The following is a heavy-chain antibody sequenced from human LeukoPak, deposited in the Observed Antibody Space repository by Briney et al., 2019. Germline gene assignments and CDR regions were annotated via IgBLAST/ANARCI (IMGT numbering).Heavy chain of an antibody. D-gene: IGHD2-2*01. Sequence: SETLSLTCAVYGGSFSGYYWSWIRQPPGKGLEWIGEINHSGSTNYNPSLKSRVTISVDTSKNQFSLKLSSVTAADTAVYYCARGRVVVPAAMRKARAFDIWGQGTMVTVSS. CDR2: INHSGST. CDR1: GGSFSGYY. V-gene: IGHV4-34*01. CDR3: ARGRVVVPAAMRKARAFDI. J-gene: IGHJ3*02.